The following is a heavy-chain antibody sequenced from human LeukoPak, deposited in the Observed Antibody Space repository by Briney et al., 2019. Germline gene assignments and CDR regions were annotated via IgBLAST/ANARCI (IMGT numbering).Heavy chain of an antibody. D-gene: IGHD5-12*01. CDR1: GFTFSSYA. Sequence: GGSLRLSCAASGFTFSSYAMHWVRQAPGKGLEWVAVISYDGSNKYYADSVKGRFTISRDNSKNTLYLQMNSLRAEDTAVYYCAKDRDIVATYDFDYWGQGTLVTVSS. J-gene: IGHJ4*02. CDR3: AKDRDIVATYDFDY. V-gene: IGHV3-30*04. CDR2: ISYDGSNK.